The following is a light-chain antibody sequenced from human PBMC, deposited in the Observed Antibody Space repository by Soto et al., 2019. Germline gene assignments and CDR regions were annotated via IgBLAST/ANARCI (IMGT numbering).Light chain of an antibody. CDR1: QSINIY. V-gene: IGKV1-39*01. J-gene: IGKJ2*01. Sequence: IQLTQSPSSLSASVGDRVTVTCRARQSINIYLNWYQQKPGKAPTLLIYGASTLQTGVPSRFSGGGYRTDLTLNVSSLQTGDIATYHCQQSYRSPYTFGEGTNLEI. CDR2: GAS. CDR3: QQSYRSPYT.